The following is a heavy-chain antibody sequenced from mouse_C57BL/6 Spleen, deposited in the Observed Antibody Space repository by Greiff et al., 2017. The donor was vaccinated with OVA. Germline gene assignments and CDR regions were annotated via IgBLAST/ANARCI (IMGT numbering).Heavy chain of an antibody. CDR1: GYTFTSYW. J-gene: IGHJ1*03. CDR3: ARSGPYYYGSSGHWYFDV. CDR2: IYPSDSET. Sequence: VQLQQPGAELVRPGSSVKLSCKASGYTFTSYWMDWVKQRPGQGLEWIGNIYPSDSETHYNQKFKDKATLTVDKSSSTAYMQLSSLTSEDSAVYYCARSGPYYYGSSGHWYFDVWGTGTTVTVSS. D-gene: IGHD1-1*01. V-gene: IGHV1-61*01.